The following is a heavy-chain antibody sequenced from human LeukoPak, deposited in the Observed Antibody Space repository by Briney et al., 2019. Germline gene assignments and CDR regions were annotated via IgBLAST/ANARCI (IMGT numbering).Heavy chain of an antibody. J-gene: IGHJ4*02. V-gene: IGHV3-23*01. CDR3: ARYDASRRMNDY. Sequence: GSLILSCAASGFTFSSYAMSWVRQAPGKGLEWVSAISGSGGSTYYADSVKGRFTISRDNSKNTLYLQMNSLRAEDTAVYYCARYDASRRMNDYWGQGTLVTVSS. D-gene: IGHD4/OR15-4a*01. CDR2: ISGSGGST. CDR1: GFTFSSYA.